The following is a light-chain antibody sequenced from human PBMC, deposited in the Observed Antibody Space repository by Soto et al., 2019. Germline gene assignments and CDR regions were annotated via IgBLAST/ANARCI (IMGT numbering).Light chain of an antibody. J-gene: IGLJ3*02. Sequence: QSVLTQPPSASGSPGQSVTISCTGTSGDVGGYNYVSWYQQHPGKAPKLMIYEVTQRPSGVPDRFSGSKSGNTASLTVSGLQAEDEADYYCSSYAGSNNLLFGGGTQLT. CDR3: SSYAGSNNLL. CDR2: EVT. V-gene: IGLV2-8*01. CDR1: SGDVGGYNY.